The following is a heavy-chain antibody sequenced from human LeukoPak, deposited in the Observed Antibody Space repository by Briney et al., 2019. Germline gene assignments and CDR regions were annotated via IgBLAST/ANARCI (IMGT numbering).Heavy chain of an antibody. V-gene: IGHV3-49*04. J-gene: IGHJ4*02. CDR1: GFTFSSFE. Sequence: PGGSLRLSCAASGFTFSSFEMNRVRQAPGKGLDRVGFIRNKPYGETTEYAASVKGRFTISRDDSKSIAYLQMNSLKTEDTAVYYCTRDGQRAGDFDYWGQGTLVTVSS. D-gene: IGHD6-25*01. CDR3: TRDGQRAGDFDY. CDR2: IRNKPYGETT.